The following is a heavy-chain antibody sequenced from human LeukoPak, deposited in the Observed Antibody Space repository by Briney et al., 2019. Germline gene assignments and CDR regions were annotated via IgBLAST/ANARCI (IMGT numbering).Heavy chain of an antibody. V-gene: IGHV4-38-2*01. Sequence: SETLSLTCAVSGYSISSGYYWGWIRQPPGKGLEWIGSIYHSGSTYYNPSLKSRVTISVDTSKNQFSLKLSSVTAADTAVYYCASAVVPAAAFDIWGQGTMITVSS. J-gene: IGHJ3*02. CDR1: GYSISSGYY. CDR3: ASAVVPAAAFDI. D-gene: IGHD2-2*01. CDR2: IYHSGST.